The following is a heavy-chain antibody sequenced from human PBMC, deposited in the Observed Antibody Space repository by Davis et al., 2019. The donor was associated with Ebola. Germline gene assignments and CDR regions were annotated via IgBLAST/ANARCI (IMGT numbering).Heavy chain of an antibody. D-gene: IGHD4-17*01. Sequence: ASVKVSCKASGYTFTNYAMNWVRQAPGQGLEWMGRINPNSGGTNYAQKFQGRVTMTRDTSISTAYMELSRLRSDDTAVYYCATGETTGFDYWGQGTLVTVSS. CDR1: GYTFTNYA. J-gene: IGHJ4*02. V-gene: IGHV1-2*06. CDR2: INPNSGGT. CDR3: ATGETTGFDY.